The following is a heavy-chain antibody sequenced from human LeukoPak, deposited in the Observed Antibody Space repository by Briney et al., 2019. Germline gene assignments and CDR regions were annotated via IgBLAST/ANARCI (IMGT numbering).Heavy chain of an antibody. CDR2: IYYSGST. J-gene: IGHJ3*02. CDR3: AGTYSSSSFLVPSHAFDI. V-gene: IGHV4-30-4*08. Sequence: SETLSLTCTVSGGSISSGDYYWSWIRQPPGKGLEWIGYIYYSGSTYYNPSLKSRVTISVDTSKNQFSLKLSSVTAADTAVYYCAGTYSSSSFLVPSHAFDIWGQGTMVTVSS. D-gene: IGHD6-6*01. CDR1: GGSISSGDYY.